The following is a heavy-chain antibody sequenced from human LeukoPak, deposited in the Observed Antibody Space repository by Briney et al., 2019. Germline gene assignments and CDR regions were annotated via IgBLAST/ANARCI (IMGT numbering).Heavy chain of an antibody. CDR2: ISYDGSNK. D-gene: IGHD6-19*01. J-gene: IGHJ4*02. V-gene: IGHV3-30*18. CDR3: AKRDFVRGSGWYFDY. Sequence: GGSLRLSCAASGFTFSSYGMHWVRQAPGKGLEWVAVISYDGSNKYYADSVKGRFTISRDNSKNTLYLQMNSPRAEDTAVYYCAKRDFVRGSGWYFDYWGQGTLVTVSS. CDR1: GFTFSSYG.